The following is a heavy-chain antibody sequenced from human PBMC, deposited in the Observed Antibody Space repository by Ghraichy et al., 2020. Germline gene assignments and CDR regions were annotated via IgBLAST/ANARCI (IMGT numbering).Heavy chain of an antibody. CDR2: IIPIFGTA. J-gene: IGHJ4*02. D-gene: IGHD2-15*01. CDR1: GGTFSSYA. Sequence: SVKVSCKASGGTFSSYAISWVRQAPGQGLEWMGGIIPIFGTANYAQKFQGRVTITADESTSTAYMELSSLRSEDTAVYYCAGPGYCSGGSCYPPPNDYWGQGTLVTVSS. V-gene: IGHV1-69*13. CDR3: AGPGYCSGGSCYPPPNDY.